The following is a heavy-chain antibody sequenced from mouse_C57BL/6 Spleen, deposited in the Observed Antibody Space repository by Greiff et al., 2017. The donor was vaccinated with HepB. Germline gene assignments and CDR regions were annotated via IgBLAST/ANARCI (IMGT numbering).Heavy chain of an antibody. CDR1: GYTFTEYT. D-gene: IGHD1-1*01. Sequence: LLESGAELVKPGASVKLSCKASGYTFTEYTIHWVKQRSGQGLEWIGWFYPGSGSIKYNEKFKDKATLTADKSSSTVYMELSRLTSEDSAVYFCARHEDRYYGSSTWFAYWGQGTLVTVSA. V-gene: IGHV1-62-2*01. CDR3: ARHEDRYYGSSTWFAY. J-gene: IGHJ3*01. CDR2: FYPGSGSI.